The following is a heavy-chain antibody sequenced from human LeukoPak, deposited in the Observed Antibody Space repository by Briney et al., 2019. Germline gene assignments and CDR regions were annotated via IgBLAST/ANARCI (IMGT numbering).Heavy chain of an antibody. J-gene: IGHJ5*02. Sequence: PSETLSLTCAVYGGSFSGYYWSWIRQPPGKGLEWIGEINHSGSTNYNPSLKSRVTISVDTSKNQFSLKLSSVTAADTAVYYCARDISSGWYWFDPWGQGTLVTVSS. CDR2: INHSGST. CDR1: GGSFSGYY. CDR3: ARDISSGWYWFDP. D-gene: IGHD6-19*01. V-gene: IGHV4-34*01.